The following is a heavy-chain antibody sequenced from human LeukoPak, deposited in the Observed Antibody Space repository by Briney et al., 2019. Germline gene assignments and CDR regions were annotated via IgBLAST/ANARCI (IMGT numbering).Heavy chain of an antibody. CDR3: ARLDCSSTSCYPRIPRSNWFDP. Sequence: GASLQISCKGSGCGFTSYWIGWVRRMPGKGLEWMGIIYPGDSDTRYSPSFQGQVTISADKSISTAYLQWSSLKASDTAMYYCARLDCSSTSCYPRIPRSNWFDPWGQGTLVTVSS. D-gene: IGHD2-2*01. CDR2: IYPGDSDT. J-gene: IGHJ5*02. V-gene: IGHV5-51*01. CDR1: GCGFTSYW.